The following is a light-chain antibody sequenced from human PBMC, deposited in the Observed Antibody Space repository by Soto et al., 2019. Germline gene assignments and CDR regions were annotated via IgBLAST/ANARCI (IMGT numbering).Light chain of an antibody. CDR2: DAS. J-gene: IGKJ2*01. CDR1: QNINSRY. CDR3: QQYGASPFT. V-gene: IGKV3-20*01. Sequence: EIVLTQSPDTLSLSPGEGTTLSCRASQNINSRYVAWYQQRPGQAPRLLIYDASIRSAGIPDRFSGSGSGTDFTLSISRLEPEDFAVYSCQQYGASPFTFGQGTKVEIK.